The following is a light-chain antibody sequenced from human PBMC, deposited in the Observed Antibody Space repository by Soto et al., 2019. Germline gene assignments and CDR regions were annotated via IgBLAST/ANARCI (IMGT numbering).Light chain of an antibody. Sequence: DIQMTQSPSTLSASIGDRVTITCRANQSISVWLAWYQQKPGKAPKVLTYKASRLESGVPSRFSGSGSGTEFTLTISSLQPDDFATYYCQQYSSYSPETFGQGTKVEIK. J-gene: IGKJ1*01. CDR2: KAS. CDR3: QQYSSYSPET. V-gene: IGKV1-5*03. CDR1: QSISVW.